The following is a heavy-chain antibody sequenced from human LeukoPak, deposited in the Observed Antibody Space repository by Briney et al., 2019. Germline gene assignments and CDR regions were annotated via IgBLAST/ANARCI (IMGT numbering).Heavy chain of an antibody. Sequence: GGSLRLSCAASGFTFSSYGMHWVRQAPGKGLEWVAFILYDGSNKYYADSVKGRFTISRDNSKNTLYLQMNSLRAEDTAVYYCAKEPAAGLTGEDYYFDYWGQGTLVTVSS. CDR3: AKEPAAGLTGEDYYFDY. CDR2: ILYDGSNK. CDR1: GFTFSSYG. J-gene: IGHJ4*02. V-gene: IGHV3-30*02. D-gene: IGHD7-27*01.